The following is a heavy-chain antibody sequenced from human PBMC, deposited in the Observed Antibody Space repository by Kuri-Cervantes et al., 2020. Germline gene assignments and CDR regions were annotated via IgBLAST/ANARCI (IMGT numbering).Heavy chain of an antibody. V-gene: IGHV3-23*01. CDR3: AKDFVAGSYGMDV. Sequence: GESLKISCAASGFTFSSYAMSWVRQAPGKGLEWVSAISGSGGSTYYADSVKGRFTISRDNSKNTLYLQMNSLRAEDTAVYYCAKDFVAGSYGMDVWGQGTTVPVSS. CDR2: ISGSGGST. CDR1: GFTFSSYA. D-gene: IGHD2-21*01. J-gene: IGHJ6*02.